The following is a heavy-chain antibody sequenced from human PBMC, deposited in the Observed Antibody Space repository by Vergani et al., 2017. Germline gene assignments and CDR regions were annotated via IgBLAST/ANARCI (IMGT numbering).Heavy chain of an antibody. J-gene: IGHJ4*02. CDR1: GYTFTSYG. D-gene: IGHD3-22*01. Sequence: QVQLVQSGAEVKKPGASVKVSCKASGYTFTSYGISWVRQAPGQGLEWMGWISAYNGNTNYAQKLQGRVTMTTDTSTSTAYMELRSLRSDDTAVYYCARDVVACYYDSSGYSPPGHWGQGTLVTVSS. CDR2: ISAYNGNT. V-gene: IGHV1-18*01. CDR3: ARDVVACYYDSSGYSPPGH.